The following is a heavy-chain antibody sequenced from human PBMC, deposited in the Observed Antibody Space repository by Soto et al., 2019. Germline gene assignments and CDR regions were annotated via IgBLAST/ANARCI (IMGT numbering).Heavy chain of an antibody. CDR3: ARNGALDY. CDR2: ILYSGTT. D-gene: IGHD2-8*01. J-gene: IGHJ4*02. Sequence: QVQLQESGPGLVKPSQPLSLTCTVSGGSISSGDYYWSWIRQPPGKGLEWIGYILYSGTTNYNPSRESRLTIAVDPSKNQFSLKLTSVTAADPAVYYCARNGALDYWGRGTLVTVSS. CDR1: GGSISSGDYY. V-gene: IGHV4-30-4*01.